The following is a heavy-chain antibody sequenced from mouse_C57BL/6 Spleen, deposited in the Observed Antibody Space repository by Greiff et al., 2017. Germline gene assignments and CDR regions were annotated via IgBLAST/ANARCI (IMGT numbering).Heavy chain of an antibody. CDR3: ARKDGNYDYAMDY. CDR1: GFSLTSSG. CDR2: IWSGGST. D-gene: IGHD2-1*01. J-gene: IGHJ4*01. V-gene: IGHV2-2*01. Sequence: QVQLQQSGPGLVQPSQSLSITCTVSGFSLTSSGVHWVRQSPGKGLEWLGVIWSGGSTHYNATFISRLSISKDNSKSQVFFKMNSLQAVDTAIYYCARKDGNYDYAMDYWGQGTSVTVSS.